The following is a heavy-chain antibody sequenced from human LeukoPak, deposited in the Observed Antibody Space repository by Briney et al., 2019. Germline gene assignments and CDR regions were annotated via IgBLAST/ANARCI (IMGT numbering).Heavy chain of an antibody. J-gene: IGHJ4*02. V-gene: IGHV3-30-3*01. CDR2: ISYDGSNK. CDR1: GFTFSSYA. Sequence: PGGSLRLSCAASGFTFSSYAMHWVRQAPGKGLEWVAVISYDGSNKYHADSVKGRFTISRDNSKNTLYLQMNSLRAEDTAVYYCARESVVAFDYWGQGTLVTVSS. CDR3: ARESVVAFDY. D-gene: IGHD2-15*01.